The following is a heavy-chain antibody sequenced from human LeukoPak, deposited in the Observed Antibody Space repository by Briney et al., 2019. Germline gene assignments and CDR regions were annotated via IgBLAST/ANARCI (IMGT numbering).Heavy chain of an antibody. Sequence: GGSLTLSCSPSGFPFTNYVLHWLRQVTGKGLEWVSAIGIAGDTYYPGSVRGRFTISRENAKNSLYLQMNSLRDGDTAVYYCVRGGSGWYYFDYWGQGTLVTVSS. CDR1: GFPFTNYV. CDR3: VRGGSGWYYFDY. CDR2: IGIAGDT. V-gene: IGHV3-13*04. J-gene: IGHJ4*02. D-gene: IGHD6-19*01.